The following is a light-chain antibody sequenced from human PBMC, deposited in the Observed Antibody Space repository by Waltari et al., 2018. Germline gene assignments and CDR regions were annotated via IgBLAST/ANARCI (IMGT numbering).Light chain of an antibody. CDR2: GAS. CDR3: QQYNNWPPWT. CDR1: KSVSSN. J-gene: IGKJ1*01. Sequence: EIVMTQSPATLSVSPGERATLSCRASKSVSSNLAWYQQTPGQAPRLLIYGASTRATGIPARFSCSGSGTEFTLTISSLQSEDFAVYYCQQYNNWPPWTFGQGTKVEIK. V-gene: IGKV3-15*01.